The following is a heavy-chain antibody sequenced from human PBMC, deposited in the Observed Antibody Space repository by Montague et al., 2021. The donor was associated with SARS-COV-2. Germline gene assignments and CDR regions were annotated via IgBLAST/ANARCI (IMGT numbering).Heavy chain of an antibody. CDR3: ARVRYFDTTFDY. CDR2: IDWDDDK. D-gene: IGHD3-9*01. V-gene: IGHV2-70*01. J-gene: IGHJ4*02. CDR1: GSSLSTSGMC. Sequence: PALVKPTQTLTLTCTFSGSSLSTSGMCVSWIRQPPGKALEWLALIDWDDDKFYSTSLKTRLTISKGTSKNQVVLTMTNMDPVDTATYYCARVRYFDTTFDYWGQGTLVTVSS.